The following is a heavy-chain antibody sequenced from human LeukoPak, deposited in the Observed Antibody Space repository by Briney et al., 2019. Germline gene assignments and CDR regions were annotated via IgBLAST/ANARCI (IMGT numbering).Heavy chain of an antibody. CDR1: GYTFTSYY. Sequence: GASVKVSCKASGYTFTSYYLHWVRQAPGQGLEWMGIINPSGGRTSNAQKFQGRVTMTRDMSTSTVYMELSSLRSEDTAVYYCARWIPGLDYWGQGTLVTVSS. CDR2: INPSGGRT. CDR3: ARWIPGLDY. V-gene: IGHV1-46*01. J-gene: IGHJ4*02. D-gene: IGHD5-12*01.